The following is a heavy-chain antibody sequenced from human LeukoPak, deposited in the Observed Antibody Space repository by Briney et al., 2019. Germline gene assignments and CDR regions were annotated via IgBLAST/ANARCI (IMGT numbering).Heavy chain of an antibody. J-gene: IGHJ1*01. CDR2: MNPNSGNT. CDR3: ARAKIAAAGMKVWVRGVYFQH. V-gene: IGHV1-8*01. D-gene: IGHD6-13*01. Sequence: ASVKVSCKASGYTFTSYDINWVRQATGQGLEWMGWMNPNSGNTGYAQKFQGRVTMTRNTSISTAYMELSSLRSEDTAVYYCARAKIAAAGMKVWVRGVYFQHWGQGTLVTVSS. CDR1: GYTFTSYD.